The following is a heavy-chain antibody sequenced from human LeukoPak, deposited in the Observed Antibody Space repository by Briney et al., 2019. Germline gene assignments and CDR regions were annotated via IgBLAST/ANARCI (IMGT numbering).Heavy chain of an antibody. V-gene: IGHV4-59*08. CDR3: ARRRTTGLSGYMDV. CDR2: IDYSGST. J-gene: IGHJ6*03. Sequence: PSETLSLTCTVSGGSISSYYWSWTRQPPRKGLEWIGYIDYSGSTNYNPSLKSRVTISVGTSKNQFSLKLTSVTAADTAVYYCARRRTTGLSGYMDVWGKGTTVTVSS. CDR1: GGSISSYY. D-gene: IGHD2-2*01.